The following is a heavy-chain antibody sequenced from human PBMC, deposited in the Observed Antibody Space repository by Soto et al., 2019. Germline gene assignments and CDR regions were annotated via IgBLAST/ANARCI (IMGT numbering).Heavy chain of an antibody. CDR2: IYYSGST. CDR3: AREDDSSVRDY. D-gene: IGHD3-22*01. CDR1: GGSISSGDYY. Sequence: SETLSLTCTVSGGSISSGDYYWSWIRQPPGKGLEWIGYIYYSGSTHYNPSLKSRVTISVDTSKNQFSLKLSSVTAADTAVYYCAREDDSSVRDYWGQGTLVTVSS. J-gene: IGHJ4*02. V-gene: IGHV4-30-4*01.